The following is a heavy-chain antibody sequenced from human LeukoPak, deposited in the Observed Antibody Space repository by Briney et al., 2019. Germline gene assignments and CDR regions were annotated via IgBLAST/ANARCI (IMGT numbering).Heavy chain of an antibody. CDR1: GFTFDDYA. J-gene: IGHJ6*03. CDR2: INWKSDNI. Sequence: GGSLRLSCAASGFTFDDYAMHWVRQAPGKGLEWDSGINWKSDNIAYADSVKGRFTISRDNAKNSLYLQMDSLRVEDTAEYYCARDPYSGNYGAYYYYYMDVWGKGTTVTVSS. CDR3: ARDPYSGNYGAYYYYYMDV. D-gene: IGHD1-26*01. V-gene: IGHV3-9*01.